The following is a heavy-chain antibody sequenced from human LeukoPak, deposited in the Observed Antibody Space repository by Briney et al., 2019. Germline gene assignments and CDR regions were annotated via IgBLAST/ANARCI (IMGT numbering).Heavy chain of an antibody. D-gene: IGHD3-10*01. V-gene: IGHV3-33*01. CDR2: IWYDGSNT. Sequence: GRSLRLSCIASGFTFNTYGMHWVRQAPGKGLEWVALIWYDGSNTLYADSVKGRFTVSRDESKNTLYLQMNSLRAEDTAIYYCARGPPYDPGTGEDDGGQGTLVTVSS. CDR1: GFTFNTYG. CDR3: ARGPPYDPGTGEDD. J-gene: IGHJ4*02.